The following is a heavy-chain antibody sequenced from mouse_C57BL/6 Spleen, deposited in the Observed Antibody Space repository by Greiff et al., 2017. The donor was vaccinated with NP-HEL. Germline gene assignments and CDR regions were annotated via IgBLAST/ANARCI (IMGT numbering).Heavy chain of an antibody. Sequence: VQLQQSGPELVKPGASVKISCKASGYTFTDYYMNWVKQSHGKSLEWIGDINPNNGGTSYNQKFKGKATLTVDKSSSTAYMELLSLTSEDSAVYYCARRSNYGFYAMDYWGQGTSVTVSS. CDR2: INPNNGGT. D-gene: IGHD1-2*01. J-gene: IGHJ4*01. CDR1: GYTFTDYY. V-gene: IGHV1-26*01. CDR3: ARRSNYGFYAMDY.